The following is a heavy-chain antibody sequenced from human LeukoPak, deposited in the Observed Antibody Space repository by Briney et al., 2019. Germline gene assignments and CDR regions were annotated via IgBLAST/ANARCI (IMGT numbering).Heavy chain of an antibody. Sequence: SETLSLTCTVSGGSISSYYWSWIRQPPGKGLEWIGEINHSGSTNYNPSLKSRVTISVDTSKNQFSLKLSSVTAADTAVYYCARRSKARGMVYFDYWGQGTLVTVSS. CDR1: GGSISSYY. CDR2: INHSGST. V-gene: IGHV4-34*01. J-gene: IGHJ4*02. CDR3: ARRSKARGMVYFDY. D-gene: IGHD2-8*01.